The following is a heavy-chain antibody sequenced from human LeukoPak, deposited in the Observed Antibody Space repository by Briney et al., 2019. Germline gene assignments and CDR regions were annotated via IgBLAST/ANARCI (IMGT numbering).Heavy chain of an antibody. J-gene: IGHJ5*02. V-gene: IGHV4-59*01. CDR3: ARDLGYSYGSYWFDP. D-gene: IGHD5-18*01. CDR2: IYYSGST. Sequence: PSETLSLTCTVSGGSISSYYWSWIRQPPGKGLEWIGYIYYSGSTNYNPSLKSRVTISVDTSKNQFSLKLSSVTAADTAVYYCARDLGYSYGSYWFDPWGQGTLVTVSS. CDR1: GGSISSYY.